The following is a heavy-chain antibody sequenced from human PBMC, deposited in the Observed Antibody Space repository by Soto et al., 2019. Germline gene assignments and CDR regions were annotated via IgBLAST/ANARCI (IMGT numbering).Heavy chain of an antibody. CDR3: SKDLQWLVQGPYF. D-gene: IGHD6-19*01. CDR2: ISYDGSNK. V-gene: IGHV3-30*18. Sequence: GGSLRLTCAASGFAVSNYGMHWVRQAPGKGLEWVAVISYDGSNKYYADSVKGRFTISRDNSKNTLFLQMNSLRAEDTAVYYYSKDLQWLVQGPYFWGQGTLVTVYS. CDR1: GFAVSNYG. J-gene: IGHJ4*02.